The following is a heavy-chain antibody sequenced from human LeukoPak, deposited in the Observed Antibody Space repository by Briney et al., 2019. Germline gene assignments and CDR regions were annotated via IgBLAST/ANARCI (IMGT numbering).Heavy chain of an antibody. CDR2: IGVGGDYT. V-gene: IGHV3-23*01. CDR3: AKDFQLSL. D-gene: IGHD3-16*02. J-gene: IGHJ4*02. CDR1: GFAFTISA. Sequence: PGGSLTLSCTASGFAFTISALNWVRQAPGKGLEWVSSIGVGGDYTIYADSVKGRFTISRDNSKNTLYLQMNSLSAEDTALYYCAKDFQLSLWGQGTLVTVSS.